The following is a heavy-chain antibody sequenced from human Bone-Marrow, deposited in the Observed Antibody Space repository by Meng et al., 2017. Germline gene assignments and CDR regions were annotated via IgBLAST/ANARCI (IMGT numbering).Heavy chain of an antibody. J-gene: IGHJ4*02. V-gene: IGHV1-8*01. Sequence: ASVKVSCKASGYTFTSYDINWVRQATGQGLEWTGWMNPNSGNTGYAQKFQGRVTMTRNTSISTAYMELSSLRSEDTAVYYCASGYYYDSSGYYYSAMETVWGQGTLVTVSS. D-gene: IGHD3-22*01. CDR2: MNPNSGNT. CDR3: ASGYYYDSSGYYYSAMETV. CDR1: GYTFTSYD.